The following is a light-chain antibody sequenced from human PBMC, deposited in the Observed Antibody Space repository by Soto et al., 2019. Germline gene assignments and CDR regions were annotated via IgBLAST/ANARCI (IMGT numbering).Light chain of an antibody. Sequence: VVLTHSPATLSLSPGERATLSFRASESVFGYLAWYQHKPGQAPRLLIYDASNRATGVPARFSGSGSGTDFTLTISSLEPEDFAVYYCQQRYRWPPITFGQGTRLEI. CDR2: DAS. CDR3: QQRYRWPPIT. V-gene: IGKV3-11*01. CDR1: ESVFGY. J-gene: IGKJ5*01.